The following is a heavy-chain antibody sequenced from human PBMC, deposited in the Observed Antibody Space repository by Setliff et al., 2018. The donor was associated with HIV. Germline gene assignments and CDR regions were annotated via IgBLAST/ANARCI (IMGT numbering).Heavy chain of an antibody. CDR1: GYTFTNYG. CDR3: ARENYDILTGYYNY. J-gene: IGHJ4*02. D-gene: IGHD3-9*01. CDR2: ISAYNGNT. Sequence: ASVKVSCKASGYTFTNYGISWVRQAPGQGLEWLGWISAYNGNTNYAQKIQGRVTMTTDTSTSTAYMELRSLSSDDTAVYYCARENYDILTGYYNYCGQGTLVTVSS. V-gene: IGHV1-18*01.